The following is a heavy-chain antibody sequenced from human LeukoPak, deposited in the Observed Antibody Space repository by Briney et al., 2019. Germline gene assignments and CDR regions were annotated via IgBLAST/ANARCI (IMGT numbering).Heavy chain of an antibody. D-gene: IGHD3-3*01. J-gene: IGHJ4*02. CDR1: GFTFSSYW. CDR2: INSDGSST. V-gene: IGHV3-74*01. Sequence: AGGSLRLSCAASGFTFSSYWMHWVRQAPGRGLVWVSRINSDGSSTSYADSVKGRFTISRDNAKNSLYLQMNSLRAEDTAVYYCARGKGTPERVTIFGVVKKGFDYWGQGTLVTVSS. CDR3: ARGKGTPERVTIFGVVKKGFDY.